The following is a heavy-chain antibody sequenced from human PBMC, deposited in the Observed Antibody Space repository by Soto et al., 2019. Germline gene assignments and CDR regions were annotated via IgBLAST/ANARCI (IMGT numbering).Heavy chain of an antibody. CDR1: GYSFTRYW. V-gene: IGHV5-51*01. CDR2: IYPGDSDT. J-gene: IGHJ4*02. CDR3: ARPVFDGWGYYFDY. D-gene: IGHD2-2*03. Sequence: PGESLKISCKGSGYSFTRYWFGWVRQMPGKSLEWMGIIYPGDSDTRYSPSFQGQVTISADKSISTAYLQWSSLKASDTSMYYCARPVFDGWGYYFDYWGQGTLVTVSS.